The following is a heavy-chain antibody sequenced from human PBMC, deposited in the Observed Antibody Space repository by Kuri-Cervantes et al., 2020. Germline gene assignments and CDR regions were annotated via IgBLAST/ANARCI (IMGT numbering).Heavy chain of an antibody. J-gene: IGHJ5*02. Sequence: SGPTLVKPTHTLTLTCTFTGFSLSTSGVGVGWIRQPPGKALEWLALIYLYDDKRYSPSLKSRLTITKDTSKNQAVLTMTNMDPVDTATYYCAHSQEAAGTTNWFDPWGQGTLVTVSS. CDR3: AHSQEAAGTTNWFDP. D-gene: IGHD6-13*01. CDR2: IYLYDDK. CDR1: GFSLSTSGVG. V-gene: IGHV2-5*01.